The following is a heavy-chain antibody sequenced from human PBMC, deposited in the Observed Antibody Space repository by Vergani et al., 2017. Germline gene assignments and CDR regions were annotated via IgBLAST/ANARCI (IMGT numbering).Heavy chain of an antibody. CDR3: ARPKDYYMDV. CDR2: IHYSGTT. CDR1: AAYVFSGGYF. V-gene: IGHV4-31*03. Sequence: HVQLQEPGPGLVKAPQTLSLTCSDSAAYVFSGGYFCGWGRQPPGMILDWIGYIHYSGTTYYNPSLESRLTISLDTSENHLSLKLTSVTAADTAVYYCARPKDYYMDVWGKGATVTVS. J-gene: IGHJ6*03.